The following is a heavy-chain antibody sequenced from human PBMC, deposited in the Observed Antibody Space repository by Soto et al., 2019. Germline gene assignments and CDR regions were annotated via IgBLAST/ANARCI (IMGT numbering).Heavy chain of an antibody. D-gene: IGHD3-22*01. J-gene: IGHJ4*02. CDR3: ASSTPLYYDSSGYCFDY. Sequence: SETLSLTCTVSGGSISSYYWSWIRQPPGKGLEWIGYIYYSGSTNYNPSLKSRVTISVDTSKNQFSLKLSSVTAADTAVYYCASSTPLYYDSSGYCFDYWGQGTLVTVSS. CDR2: IYYSGST. CDR1: GGSISSYY. V-gene: IGHV4-59*01.